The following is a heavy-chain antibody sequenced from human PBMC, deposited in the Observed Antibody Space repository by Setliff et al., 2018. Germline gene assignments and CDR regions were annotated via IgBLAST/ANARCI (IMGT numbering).Heavy chain of an antibody. CDR1: GGSFSTYY. D-gene: IGHD3-10*01. J-gene: IGHJ4*02. Sequence: PSETLSLTCAVYGGSFSTYYWIWIRQPPGKGLEWIGEINHSGSTNYNPSLKSRVTISVDKSKNQFSLKLSSVAAADTAVYYCARGGVRGVMPFDYWGQGTLVTVSS. CDR2: INHSGST. V-gene: IGHV4-34*01. CDR3: ARGGVRGVMPFDY.